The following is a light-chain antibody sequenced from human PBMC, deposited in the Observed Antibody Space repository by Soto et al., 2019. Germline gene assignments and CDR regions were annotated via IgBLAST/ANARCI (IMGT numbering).Light chain of an antibody. CDR1: QSVSSK. Sequence: EIVMTQSPATLSVSPGEGATLSCRASQSVSSKLAWYQQKPGQAPRLLIYAASNRAAGIPARFSGSGSGTEFTLTLSSLQSEDFAVYYCKHYNNWPPWTFGQGTKVEIK. CDR2: AAS. J-gene: IGKJ1*01. V-gene: IGKV3-15*01. CDR3: KHYNNWPPWT.